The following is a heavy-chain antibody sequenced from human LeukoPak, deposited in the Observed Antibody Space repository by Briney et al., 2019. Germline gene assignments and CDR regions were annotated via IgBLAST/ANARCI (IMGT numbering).Heavy chain of an antibody. V-gene: IGHV4-39*07. CDR1: GDSISGNSYY. CDR2: IYYSGTT. Sequence: PSETLSLTCNVSGDSISGNSYYWGWIRQPPGKGLEWIGTIYYSGTTYYNPSLKGRVTISVDTSKNQFSLRLNSVTAADTAMYYCARDGSPLVSSSWYSYWGQGTLVTVSS. J-gene: IGHJ4*02. CDR3: ARDGSPLVSSSWYSY. D-gene: IGHD6-13*01.